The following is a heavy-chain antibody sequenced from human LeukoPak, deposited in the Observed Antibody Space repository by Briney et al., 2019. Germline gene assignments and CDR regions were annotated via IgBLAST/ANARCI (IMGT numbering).Heavy chain of an antibody. V-gene: IGHV3-74*01. CDR2: INTDGSST. J-gene: IGHJ4*02. CDR3: ARVGYGGTWYVDY. Sequence: GGSLRLSCAASGCTLSSYWMHWVRQAPGTGLVWVSRINTDGSSTSYAASEKGRFTISGDSAKNTLHLQINRLRAEATAVYYCARVGYGGTWYVDYWGQGTLVTVSS. D-gene: IGHD6-13*01. CDR1: GCTLSSYW.